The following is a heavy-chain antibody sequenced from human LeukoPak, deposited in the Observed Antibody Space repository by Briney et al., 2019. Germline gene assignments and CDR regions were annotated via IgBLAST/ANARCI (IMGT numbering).Heavy chain of an antibody. V-gene: IGHV3-9*03. J-gene: IGHJ5*02. CDR2: ISWNSGSI. Sequence: PGGSLRLSCAACGFTFDDYAMHWVRQAPGKGLEWVSGISWNSGSIGYADSVKGRFTISRDNAKNSLYLQMNSLRAEDMALYYCAKDIGSALSNWFDPWGQGTLVTVSS. D-gene: IGHD2-15*01. CDR1: GFTFDDYA. CDR3: AKDIGSALSNWFDP.